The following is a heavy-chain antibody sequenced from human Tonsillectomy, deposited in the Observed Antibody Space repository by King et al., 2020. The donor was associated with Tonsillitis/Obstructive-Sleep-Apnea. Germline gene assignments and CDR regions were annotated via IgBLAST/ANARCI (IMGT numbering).Heavy chain of an antibody. J-gene: IGHJ4*02. CDR1: GFSLNTSGVG. V-gene: IGHV2-5*02. Sequence: TLKESGPTLVKPSQTLTLTCTFSGFSLNTSGVGVGWIRQPPGKALEWLALIYWDDDNRYSPSLKTRLTITKDTSKNQVVLTMTNMDPMDTGTYYCAHADCTSASCYAVYFDFWGQGTLVTVSS. CDR3: AHADCTSASCYAVYFDF. D-gene: IGHD2-2*01. CDR2: IYWDDDN.